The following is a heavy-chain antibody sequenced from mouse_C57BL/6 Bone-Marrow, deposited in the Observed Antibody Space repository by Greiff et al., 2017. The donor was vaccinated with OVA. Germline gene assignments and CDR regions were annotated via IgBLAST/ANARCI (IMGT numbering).Heavy chain of an antibody. J-gene: IGHJ3*01. CDR2: IDPSDGYT. V-gene: IGHV1-50*01. CDR3: ASAVFAY. Sequence: QVQLQQSGAELVKPGASVKLSCKASGYTFTSYWIQWVKQRPGQGLEWIGEIDPSDGYTNYNQKFKGKATLTVDTSSSTAYMQLSSLTSEDSAVYYCASAVFAYWGQGTLVTVSA. CDR1: GYTFTSYW.